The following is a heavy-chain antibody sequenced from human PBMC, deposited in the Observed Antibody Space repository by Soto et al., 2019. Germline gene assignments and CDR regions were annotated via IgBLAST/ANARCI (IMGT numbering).Heavy chain of an antibody. D-gene: IGHD6-6*01. CDR2: ISSSSSYI. CDR1: GFTFSSYS. CDR3: ARGIRPYRGFDY. V-gene: IGHV3-21*01. J-gene: IGHJ4*02. Sequence: GGSLRLSCAASGFTFSSYSMNWVRQAPGKGLEWVSSISSSSSYIYYADSVKGRFTISRDNAKNSLYLQMNSLRAEDTAVYYCARGIRPYRGFDYWGQGTLVTVSS.